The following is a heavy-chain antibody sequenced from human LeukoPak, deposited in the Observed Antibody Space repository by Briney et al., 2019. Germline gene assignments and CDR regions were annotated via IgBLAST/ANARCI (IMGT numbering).Heavy chain of an antibody. Sequence: SETPSLTCTVSGGSISSGSYYWSWIRQPAGKGLEWIGRIYTSGSTNYNPSLNSRVTTSVDTSKNQFSLKLSSVTAADTAVYYCARGVAAAVYDAFDIWGQGTMVTVSS. D-gene: IGHD6-13*01. CDR2: IYTSGST. J-gene: IGHJ3*02. CDR1: GGSISSGSYY. CDR3: ARGVAAAVYDAFDI. V-gene: IGHV4-61*02.